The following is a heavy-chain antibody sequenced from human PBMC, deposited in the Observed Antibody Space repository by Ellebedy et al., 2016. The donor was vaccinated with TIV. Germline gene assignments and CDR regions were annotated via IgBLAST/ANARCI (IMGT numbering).Heavy chain of an antibody. CDR2: ISGSGGKT. V-gene: IGHV3-23*01. CDR1: GFTFSTSA. J-gene: IGHJ6*02. Sequence: GESLKISCAASGFTFSTSAMTWVRQAPGKRLEWVSVISGSGGKTYYADSVKGRFTISRDNSKDTLDLQMNNLRAEDAAVYYCAKNQGSGSPYYYAMDVWGQGTTVTVSS. D-gene: IGHD3-10*01. CDR3: AKNQGSGSPYYYAMDV.